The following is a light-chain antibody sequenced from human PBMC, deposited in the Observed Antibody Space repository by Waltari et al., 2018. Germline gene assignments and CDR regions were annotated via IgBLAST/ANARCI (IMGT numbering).Light chain of an antibody. J-gene: IGKJ1*01. CDR3: QHYVRLPAT. CDR2: VAS. CDR1: QSFSNA. V-gene: IGKV3-20*01. Sequence: EIVLTQSPGSLSSSPGERVTLPCRASQSFSNALAWYQQKPGQAPRLLIFVASNRATGIPEMFSGSGSETNFSLPISRWEPEDFAVYYCQHYVRLPATFGRGTKVEIK.